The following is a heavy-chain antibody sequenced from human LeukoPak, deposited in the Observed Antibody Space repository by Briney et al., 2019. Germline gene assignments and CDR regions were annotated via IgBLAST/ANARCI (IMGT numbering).Heavy chain of an antibody. CDR3: AKGLRTPRLYGYFDY. Sequence: GGSLRLSCAASGFTFSSYAMSWVRQAPGKGLEWVSAITGSGGSTYYADSVKGRFTISRDNSKNTLYLQMNSLRAEDTAVYYCAKGLRTPRLYGYFDYWGQGTLVTVSS. J-gene: IGHJ4*02. D-gene: IGHD3-10*01. CDR1: GFTFSSYA. CDR2: ITGSGGST. V-gene: IGHV3-23*01.